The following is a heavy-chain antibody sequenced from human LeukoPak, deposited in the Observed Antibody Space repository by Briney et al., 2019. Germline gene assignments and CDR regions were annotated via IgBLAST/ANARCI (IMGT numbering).Heavy chain of an antibody. D-gene: IGHD2-15*01. Sequence: PSGTLSLTCAVSGGSISSSNWWNWVRQPPGKGLEWIGQIYHSGSTNYNPSLKSRVTISVDKSKNQFSLKLRSVTAADTAVYYCARPLSLGYCSGGSCYGRGAWFDRWGQGTLVTVSS. CDR1: GGSISSSNW. CDR2: IYHSGST. CDR3: ARPLSLGYCSGGSCYGRGAWFDR. V-gene: IGHV4-4*02. J-gene: IGHJ5*02.